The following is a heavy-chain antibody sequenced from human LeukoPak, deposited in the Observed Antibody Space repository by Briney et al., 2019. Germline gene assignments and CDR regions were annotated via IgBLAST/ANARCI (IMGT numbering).Heavy chain of an antibody. Sequence: SETLSLTCTVSGGSISSGGYYWIWIRPHPGKGLVWIGYIYYSGSTYYNPSLKSRVTISVDTSKNQFSLKLSSVTAADTAVYYCARSDYGDYSHLFDYWGQGTLVTVSS. J-gene: IGHJ4*02. D-gene: IGHD4-17*01. CDR2: IYYSGST. CDR3: ARSDYGDYSHLFDY. CDR1: GGSISSGGYY. V-gene: IGHV4-31*03.